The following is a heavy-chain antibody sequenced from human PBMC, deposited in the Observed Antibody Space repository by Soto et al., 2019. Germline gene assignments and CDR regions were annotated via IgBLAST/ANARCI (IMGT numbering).Heavy chain of an antibody. CDR3: ARDTLELLYYFDY. V-gene: IGHV3-74*01. Sequence: GGSLRLSCAASGFTFSNYWMHWVRQAPGKGLVWVSRINSDGSSASYADSVKGRFTISRDNAKNTLYLQMNSLRAEDTAVYYCARDTLELLYYFDYWGQGTLVTVS. J-gene: IGHJ4*02. CDR2: INSDGSSA. CDR1: GFTFSNYW. D-gene: IGHD1-7*01.